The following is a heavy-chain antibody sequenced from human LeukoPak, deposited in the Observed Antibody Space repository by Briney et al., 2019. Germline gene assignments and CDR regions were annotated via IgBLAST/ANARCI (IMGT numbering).Heavy chain of an antibody. CDR2: TFYRSKWYD. Sequence: SQTLSLTCAISGDSVSSNTAAWNWIRQSPSRGLELLGRTFYRSKWYDDYAPSVKSRLAINPDTSKNQFSLHLNSVTPEDTAVYYCAREVAGTWAFDIWGQGTIVTVSS. CDR3: AREVAGTWAFDI. V-gene: IGHV6-1*01. J-gene: IGHJ3*02. CDR1: GDSVSSNTAA. D-gene: IGHD6-19*01.